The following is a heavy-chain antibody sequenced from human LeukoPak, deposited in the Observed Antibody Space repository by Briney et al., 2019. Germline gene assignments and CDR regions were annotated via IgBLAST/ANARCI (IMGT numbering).Heavy chain of an antibody. V-gene: IGHV3-21*01. Sequence: GGSLRLSCAASGFSFSSYNINWVRQAPGKGLEWVSSISSSGTYKSYADSVKGRFTISRDNANSSLHLQMDSLRAEDTALYYCVREGSGRFWDYWGQGTLVTVSS. J-gene: IGHJ4*02. D-gene: IGHD2-15*01. CDR3: VREGSGRFWDY. CDR1: GFSFSSYN. CDR2: ISSSGTYK.